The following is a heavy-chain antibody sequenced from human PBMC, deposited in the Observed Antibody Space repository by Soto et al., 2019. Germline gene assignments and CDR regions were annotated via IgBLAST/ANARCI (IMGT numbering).Heavy chain of an antibody. Sequence: QVQLVQSGAEVKKPGSSVKVSCKASGGTFSSYAISWVRQAPGQGLEWMGGIIPIFGTANYAQKFQGRVTITADESTSTAYMELSSKRSEDTAVYYCAGDMGYSYGSRYYGMDVWGQGTTVTVSS. V-gene: IGHV1-69*12. CDR3: AGDMGYSYGSRYYGMDV. D-gene: IGHD5-18*01. J-gene: IGHJ6*02. CDR1: GGTFSSYA. CDR2: IIPIFGTA.